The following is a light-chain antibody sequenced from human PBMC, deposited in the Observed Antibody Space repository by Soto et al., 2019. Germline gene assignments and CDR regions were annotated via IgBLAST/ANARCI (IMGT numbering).Light chain of an antibody. CDR2: AAS. J-gene: IGKJ2*01. Sequence: AIRMTQSPSSFSASTGDXVTITCRASQGISSYLAWYQQKPGKAPKLLIYAASTLQSGVPSRFSGSGSGTDFTLTISCLQSEDFATYYCQQYYSYPYTFGQGTKVDTK. CDR3: QQYYSYPYT. V-gene: IGKV1-8*01. CDR1: QGISSY.